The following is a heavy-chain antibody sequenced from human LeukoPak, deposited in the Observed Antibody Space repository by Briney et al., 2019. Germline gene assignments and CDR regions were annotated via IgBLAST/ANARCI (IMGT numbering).Heavy chain of an antibody. CDR3: ARDSGYSSRQRMPFDY. V-gene: IGHV4-59*12. D-gene: IGHD6-13*01. Sequence: SETLSLTCTVSGGSISSYYWSWIRQPPGKGLEWIGYIYYSGSTNYNPSLKSRVTISVDTSKNQFSLKLSSVTAADTAVYYCARDSGYSSRQRMPFDYWGQGTLVTVSS. CDR2: IYYSGST. CDR1: GGSISSYY. J-gene: IGHJ4*02.